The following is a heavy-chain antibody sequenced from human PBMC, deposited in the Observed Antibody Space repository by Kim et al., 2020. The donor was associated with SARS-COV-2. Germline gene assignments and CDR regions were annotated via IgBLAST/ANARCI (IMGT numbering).Heavy chain of an antibody. CDR2: IYYSGST. D-gene: IGHD3-22*01. CDR3: ASPYDSSGYAYY. CDR1: GGSISSSSYY. V-gene: IGHV4-39*07. Sequence: SETLSLTCTVSGGSISSSSYYWVWIRQPPGKGLEWIGSIYYSGSTYYNPSLKSRVTTSVDTSKNQFSLKLSSVTAADTAVYYCASPYDSSGYAYYWGQGTLVTVSS. J-gene: IGHJ4*02.